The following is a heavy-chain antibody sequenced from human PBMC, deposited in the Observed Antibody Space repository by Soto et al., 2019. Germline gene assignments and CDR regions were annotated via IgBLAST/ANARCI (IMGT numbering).Heavy chain of an antibody. CDR1: GYTFTSCG. J-gene: IGHJ3*02. CDR3: ARGIYDYIWGSYRYRSSPDAFDI. CDR2: ISAYNGNT. Sequence: ASVKVSCKASGYTFTSCGISWVRQAPGQGLEWMGWISAYNGNTNYAQKLQGRVTMTTDTSTSTAYMELRSLRSDDTAVYYCARGIYDYIWGSYRYRSSPDAFDIWGQGTMVTVSS. D-gene: IGHD3-16*02. V-gene: IGHV1-18*01.